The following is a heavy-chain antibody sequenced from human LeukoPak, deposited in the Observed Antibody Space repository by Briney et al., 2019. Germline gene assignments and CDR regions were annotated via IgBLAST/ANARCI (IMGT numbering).Heavy chain of an antibody. Sequence: SETLSLTCIVSGGSISSSSYYWGWIRQPPGTGLEWIGSIYYSGSTYYNPSLKSRVTISVDTSKNQFSLKLSSVTAADTAVYYCARRGYDFWSGYYGYWGQGTLVTVSS. J-gene: IGHJ4*02. CDR1: GGSISSSSYY. D-gene: IGHD3-3*01. CDR3: ARRGYDFWSGYYGY. CDR2: IYYSGST. V-gene: IGHV4-39*01.